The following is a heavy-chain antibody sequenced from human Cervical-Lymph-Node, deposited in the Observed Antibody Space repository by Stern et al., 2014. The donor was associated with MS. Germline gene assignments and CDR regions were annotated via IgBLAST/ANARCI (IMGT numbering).Heavy chain of an antibody. Sequence: VQLVESGPGLVKPSQTLSLTCTVSGASISSANYYWNWVRQHPGRGLEWIGYIYFSGSTYYDPSLKRRITMSVDTYQNQFSLKMESVTAADTAVYYCARGSAVAGSFDHWGQGALVTVSS. CDR3: ARGSAVAGSFDH. CDR2: IYFSGST. D-gene: IGHD6-19*01. J-gene: IGHJ4*02. CDR1: GASISSANYY. V-gene: IGHV4-31*03.